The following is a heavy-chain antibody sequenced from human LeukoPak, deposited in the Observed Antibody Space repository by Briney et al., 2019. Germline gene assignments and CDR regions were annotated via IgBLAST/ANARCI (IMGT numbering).Heavy chain of an antibody. V-gene: IGHV4-59*01. CDR2: IYYSGST. Sequence: PSETLSLTCTVSGGSISSYYWSWIRQPPGKGLEWIVYIYYSGSTNYNPSLKSRVTIPVDTSKNQFSLKLSSVTAADTAVYYCARVRIAAAGYYFDYWGQGTLVTVSS. CDR3: ARVRIAAAGYYFDY. D-gene: IGHD6-13*01. J-gene: IGHJ4*02. CDR1: GGSISSYY.